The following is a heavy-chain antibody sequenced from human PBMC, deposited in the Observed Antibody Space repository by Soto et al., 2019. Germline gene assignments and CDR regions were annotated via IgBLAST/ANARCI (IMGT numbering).Heavy chain of an antibody. CDR3: ASGYYYDSSGYYYGMDV. J-gene: IGHJ6*02. V-gene: IGHV3-11*01. Sequence: PGGSLRLSCAASGFTFSDYYMSWIRQAPGKGLEWVSYISSSGSTIYYADSVKGRFTISRDNAKNSLYLQMNSLRAEDTAVYYCASGYYYDSSGYYYGMDVWGQGTTVTSP. D-gene: IGHD3-22*01. CDR2: ISSSGSTI. CDR1: GFTFSDYY.